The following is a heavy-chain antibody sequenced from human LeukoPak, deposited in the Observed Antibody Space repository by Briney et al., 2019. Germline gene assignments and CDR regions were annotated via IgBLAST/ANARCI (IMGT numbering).Heavy chain of an antibody. D-gene: IGHD7-27*01. J-gene: IGHJ5*02. Sequence: ASVKVSCKASGYTSTSYGISWVRQAPGQGFEWMGWISPYNGNTNYAQKLQGRVTMTTDTSTSTAYMELRSLRSDDTAVYYCARERELGNWFDPWGQGTLVTVSS. CDR1: GYTSTSYG. CDR3: ARERELGNWFDP. CDR2: ISPYNGNT. V-gene: IGHV1-18*01.